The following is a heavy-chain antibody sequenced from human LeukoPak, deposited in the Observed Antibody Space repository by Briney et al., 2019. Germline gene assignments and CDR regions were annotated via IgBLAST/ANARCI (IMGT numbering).Heavy chain of an antibody. CDR2: ISSSGSTI. CDR1: GFTFSSYE. CDR3: ARARPYYYGMDV. Sequence: GGSLRLSCAASGFTFSSYEMNWVRQAPGKGLEWVSYISSSGSTIHYADSVKGRFTISRDNAKNSLYLQMNSLGAEDTAVYYCARARPYYYGMDVWGQGTTVTVSS. J-gene: IGHJ6*02. V-gene: IGHV3-48*03.